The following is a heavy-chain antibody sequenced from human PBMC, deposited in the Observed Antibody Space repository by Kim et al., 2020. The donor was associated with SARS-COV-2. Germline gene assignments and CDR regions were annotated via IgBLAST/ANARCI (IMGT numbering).Heavy chain of an antibody. D-gene: IGHD5-12*01. J-gene: IGHJ6*02. CDR3: AKGTDIVATTYYYYYGMDV. Sequence: GGSLRLSCAASGFTFSSYGMHWVRQAPGKGLEWVAVIWYDGSNKYYADSVKGRFTISRHNSKNTLYLQMNSLRAEDTAVYYCAKGTDIVATTYYYYYGMDVWGQGTTVTVSS. CDR1: GFTFSSYG. V-gene: IGHV3-33*06. CDR2: IWYDGSNK.